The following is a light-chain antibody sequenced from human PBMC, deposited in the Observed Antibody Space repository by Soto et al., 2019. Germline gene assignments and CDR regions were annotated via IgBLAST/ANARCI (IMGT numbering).Light chain of an antibody. CDR1: QTISSW. Sequence: DIQMTQSPSTLSGSVGDRVTITCRASQTISSWLAWYQQKPGKAPKLLIYKASTLKSGVPSRFSGSGSGTEFTLTISSLQPDDFATYYCQHYNSPITFGQGTRLEIK. V-gene: IGKV1-5*03. CDR3: QHYNSPIT. J-gene: IGKJ5*01. CDR2: KAS.